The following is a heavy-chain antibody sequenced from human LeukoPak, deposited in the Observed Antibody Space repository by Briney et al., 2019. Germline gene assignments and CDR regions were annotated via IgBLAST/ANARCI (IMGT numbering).Heavy chain of an antibody. V-gene: IGHV3-23*01. J-gene: IGHJ6*02. Sequence: GGSLRLSCETSGFTFSSYAMTWVRQAPGKGLEWVSVISGSGDNTYYAHSVKGRFTISRDNSKNTLYLQMNSLRAEDTAVYYCAKDRGSLLYGMDVWGQGTTVTVSS. CDR2: ISGSGDNT. CDR1: GFTFSSYA. D-gene: IGHD2-15*01. CDR3: AKDRGSLLYGMDV.